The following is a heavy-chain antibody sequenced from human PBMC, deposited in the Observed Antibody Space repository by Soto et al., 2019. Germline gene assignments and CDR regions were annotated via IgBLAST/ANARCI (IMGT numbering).Heavy chain of an antibody. Sequence: ASVKVSCKASGYTFTSYGISWVRQAPGQGLEWMGWISAYNGNTNYAQKLQGRVTMTTDTSTSTAYMELRSLRSDDTAVYYCARDRRVIAGSGGEVDVFYIGGQGTMVTVSS. J-gene: IGHJ3*02. D-gene: IGHD6-13*01. CDR3: ARDRRVIAGSGGEVDVFYI. CDR1: GYTFTSYG. V-gene: IGHV1-18*01. CDR2: ISAYNGNT.